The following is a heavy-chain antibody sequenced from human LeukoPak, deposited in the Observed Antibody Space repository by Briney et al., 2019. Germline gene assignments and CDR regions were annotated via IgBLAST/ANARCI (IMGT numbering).Heavy chain of an antibody. CDR1: GYSFINYT. Sequence: ASVRVSCKASGYSFINYTIHWVRQAPGHRLEWMGWINTGNHHTRYAQKFQGRVTFTRDTSASTACMGLNSLTSEDTAVYYCAREVSGLKRFDPWGQGTLVTVS. V-gene: IGHV1-3*04. J-gene: IGHJ5*02. CDR2: INTGNHHT. CDR3: AREVSGLKRFDP. D-gene: IGHD5/OR15-5a*01.